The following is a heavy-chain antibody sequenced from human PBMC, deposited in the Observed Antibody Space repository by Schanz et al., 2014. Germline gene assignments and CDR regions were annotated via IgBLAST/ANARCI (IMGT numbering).Heavy chain of an antibody. CDR2: IKQYGTET. Sequence: DVQLLESGGGLVQPGESLRLSCAASGFTFGSYWMSWVRQAPGKGLEWVANIKQYGTETYYVDSVRGRFTISRDNAKNSLYLQMNSLRAEDTAVYYCAKDHAGSDILTALGNWGQGTLVTVSS. CDR1: GFTFGSYW. J-gene: IGHJ4*02. V-gene: IGHV3-7*03. D-gene: IGHD3-9*01. CDR3: AKDHAGSDILTALGN.